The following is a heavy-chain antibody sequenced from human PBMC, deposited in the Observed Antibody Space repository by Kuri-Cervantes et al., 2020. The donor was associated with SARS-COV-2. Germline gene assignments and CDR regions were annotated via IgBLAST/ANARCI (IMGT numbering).Heavy chain of an antibody. V-gene: IGHV3-64D*06. J-gene: IGHJ4*02. CDR3: VKSSYGGSSSWPDY. Sequence: GESLKISWSASGFTFSSYAMHWVRQAPGKGLEYVSAISSDGGSTYYADSVKGRFTISRDNSKNTLYLQMSSLRAEDTAVYYCVKSSYGGSSSWPDYWGQGTLVTVSS. CDR1: GFTFSSYA. D-gene: IGHD6-13*01. CDR2: ISSDGGST.